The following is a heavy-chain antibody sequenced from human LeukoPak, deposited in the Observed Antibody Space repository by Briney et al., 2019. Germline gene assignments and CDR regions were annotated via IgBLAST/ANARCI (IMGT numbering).Heavy chain of an antibody. CDR1: GGSISSGSYY. Sequence: PSQTLSLTCTVSGGSISSGSYYWSWIRQPAGKGLEWIGRIYTSGSTNYHPSLKSRVTISVDTSKNQFSLKLSSVTAADTAVYYCAREPYGDYAEDAFDIWGQGTMVTVSS. CDR2: IYTSGST. CDR3: AREPYGDYAEDAFDI. V-gene: IGHV4-61*02. D-gene: IGHD4-17*01. J-gene: IGHJ3*02.